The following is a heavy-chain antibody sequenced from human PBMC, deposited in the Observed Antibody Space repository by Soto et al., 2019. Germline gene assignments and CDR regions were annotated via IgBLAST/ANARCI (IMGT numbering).Heavy chain of an antibody. J-gene: IGHJ4*01. CDR3: ARVHVMVVAGSTFDY. D-gene: IGHD6-19*01. Sequence: SETLSLTCPVSGSSISSGSYWACIRPPTGEGPEWIASIYPAGTTFYNPYLKSRITISVDTSNNQFSLKLTSVTAADTAVYYCARVHVMVVAGSTFDYWGHGTLVTVSS. CDR2: IYPAGTT. V-gene: IGHV4-38-2*01. CDR1: GSSISSGSY.